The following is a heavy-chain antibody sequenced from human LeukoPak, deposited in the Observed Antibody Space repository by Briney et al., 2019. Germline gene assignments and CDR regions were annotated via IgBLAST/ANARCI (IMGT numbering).Heavy chain of an antibody. V-gene: IGHV4-39*01. CDR3: ARHNGDLNLFYWYFDL. J-gene: IGHJ2*01. D-gene: IGHD3-3*01. CDR2: IYYSGST. Sequence: PSETLSLTCTVSGGSISSSSYYWGWIRQPPGKGLEWIGSIYYSGSTYYNPSPKSRVTISVDTSKNQFSLKLSSVTAADTAVYYYARHNGDLNLFYWYFDLWGRGTLVTVSS. CDR1: GGSISSSSYY.